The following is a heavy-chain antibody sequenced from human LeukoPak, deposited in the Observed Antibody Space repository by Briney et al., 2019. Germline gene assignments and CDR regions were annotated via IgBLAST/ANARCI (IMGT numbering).Heavy chain of an antibody. CDR2: INSDGSST. CDR3: ARSSVVVVIDY. Sequence: PGGSLRLSCAASGFTFSSYWMHWVRQAPGKGLVWVSRINSDGSSTSYADSVKGRFTISRDNAKNTVYLQMNSLRAEDTAVYYCARSSVVVVIDYWGQRTLVTVSS. CDR1: GFTFSSYW. V-gene: IGHV3-74*01. D-gene: IGHD3-22*01. J-gene: IGHJ4*02.